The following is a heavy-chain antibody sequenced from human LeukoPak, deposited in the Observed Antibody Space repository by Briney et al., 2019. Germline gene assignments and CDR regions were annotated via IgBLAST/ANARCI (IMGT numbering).Heavy chain of an antibody. D-gene: IGHD6-13*01. CDR1: GFTVSTNY. CDR2: IYSGGST. Sequence: GGSLRLSCAASGFTVSTNYMSWVRQAPGKGLQWVSVIYSGGSTYSADAVKGRFTISRDNSKNTLYLQMNSLRAEDTAVYYCARGRSSSWYLEWGQGTLVTVSP. CDR3: ARGRSSSWYLE. J-gene: IGHJ4*02. V-gene: IGHV3-66*01.